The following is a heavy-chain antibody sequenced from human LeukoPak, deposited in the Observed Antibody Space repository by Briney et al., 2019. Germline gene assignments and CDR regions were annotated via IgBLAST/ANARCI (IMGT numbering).Heavy chain of an antibody. V-gene: IGHV3-30*18. CDR1: GFTFSSYG. D-gene: IGHD3-10*01. CDR2: ISHDGSNK. CDR3: AKDREYYYGSGSDY. Sequence: PGGSLRLSCLASGFTFSSYGMHWVRQAPGKGLEWVAVISHDGSNKYYADFVKGRFTISRDNSKNTLYLQMNSLRAEDTAVYYCAKDREYYYGSGSDYWGQGTLVTVSS. J-gene: IGHJ4*02.